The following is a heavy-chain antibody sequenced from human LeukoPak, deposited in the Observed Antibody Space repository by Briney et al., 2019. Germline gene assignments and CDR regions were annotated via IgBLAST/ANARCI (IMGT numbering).Heavy chain of an antibody. J-gene: IGHJ5*02. CDR1: GGSISSTGSC. D-gene: IGHD3-22*01. CDR2: ICYGGNT. CDR3: ARDSDYYDSSGYQYRGFDP. Sequence: SETLSLTCGVSGGSISSTGSCWGWIRQPPGQGLECIGTICYGGNTYHNPSLKSRVTISLDTSKNQISLKLSSVAAADTAVYYCARDSDYYDSSGYQYRGFDPWGQGTLVTVSS. V-gene: IGHV4-39*07.